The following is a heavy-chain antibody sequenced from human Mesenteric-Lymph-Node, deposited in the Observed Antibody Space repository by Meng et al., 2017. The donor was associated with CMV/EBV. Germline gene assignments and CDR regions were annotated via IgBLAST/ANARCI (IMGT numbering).Heavy chain of an antibody. CDR2: ILSVFGATA. CDR3: ASNSRYLDWLYTWFDP. J-gene: IGHJ5*02. CDR1: TFSSYT. V-gene: IGHV1-69*05. Sequence: TFSSYTFSWWRQAPGQGPELMGGILSVFGATANYAPKFQGRVTITTDESTRTIYMELSSLRFEDTAVYYCASNSRYLDWLYTWFDPWGQGTLVTVSS. D-gene: IGHD3-9*01.